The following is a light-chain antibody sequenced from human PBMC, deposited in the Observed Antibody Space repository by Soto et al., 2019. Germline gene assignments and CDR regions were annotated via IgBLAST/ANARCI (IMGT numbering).Light chain of an antibody. V-gene: IGLV2-14*01. CDR1: SSDVGTYNH. J-gene: IGLJ1*01. Sequence: QSVLTQPASVSGSPGQSITISCTGTSSDVGTYNHVSWYQHYPGQVPKLLIYNVNHRPSGISNRFSGSRSGSTASLTISGLQVGDEAHYFCSSSTTGSLYVFGTGTKVTVL. CDR3: SSSTTGSLYV. CDR2: NVN.